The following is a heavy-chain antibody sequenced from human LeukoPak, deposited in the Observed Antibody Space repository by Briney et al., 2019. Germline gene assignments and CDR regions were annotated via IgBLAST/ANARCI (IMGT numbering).Heavy chain of an antibody. CDR2: ISSSGSTI. D-gene: IGHD3-22*01. V-gene: IGHV3-11*01. CDR3: ASPYYDSSGYYYDTDY. J-gene: IGHJ4*02. Sequence: PGGSLRLSCAASGFTFSDYYMSWIRQAPGKGLEWVSYISSSGSTIYYADSVKGRFTISRDNAKNSLYLQMNSLRAEDTAVYYCASPYYDSSGYYYDTDYWGQGTLVTVSS. CDR1: GFTFSDYY.